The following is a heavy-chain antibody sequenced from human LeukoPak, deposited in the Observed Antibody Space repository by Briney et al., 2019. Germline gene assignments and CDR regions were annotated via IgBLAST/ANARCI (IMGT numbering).Heavy chain of an antibody. CDR1: GFTFSDYA. D-gene: IGHD6-19*01. Sequence: GGSLRLSCAASGFTFSDYAMSWVRQAPGKGLEWVSSISAGGGSIFYADSVKGRVTISRDNSKKKLYLQMNSLRAEDTAVYYCVKGASVAGYYYFHYWGQGTLVTVSS. CDR2: ISAGGGSI. CDR3: VKGASVAGYYYFHY. J-gene: IGHJ4*02. V-gene: IGHV3-23*01.